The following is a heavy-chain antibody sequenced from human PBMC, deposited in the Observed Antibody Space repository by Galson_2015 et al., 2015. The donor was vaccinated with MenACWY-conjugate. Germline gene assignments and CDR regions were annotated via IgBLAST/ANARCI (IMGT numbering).Heavy chain of an antibody. D-gene: IGHD1-26*01. Sequence: SLRLSCAASGFTFSSYAMSWVRQAPGEGLEWVSAISGSGGSTYYADSVKGRFTISRDNSKNTLYLQMNSLRAEDTAVYYCAKEALSRVGATPEVFDYWGQGTLVTVSS. CDR3: AKEALSRVGATPEVFDY. J-gene: IGHJ4*02. V-gene: IGHV3-23*01. CDR2: ISGSGGST. CDR1: GFTFSSYA.